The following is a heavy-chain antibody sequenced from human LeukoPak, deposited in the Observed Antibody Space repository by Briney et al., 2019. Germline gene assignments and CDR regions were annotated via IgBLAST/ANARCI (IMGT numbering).Heavy chain of an antibody. CDR3: ARTSSGLFDY. CDR1: GGSFSGYY. D-gene: IGHD6-6*01. CDR2: INHSGST. V-gene: IGHV4-34*01. Sequence: SETLSLTCAVYGGSFSGYYWSWIRQPPGKGLEWIGEINHSGSTNYNPSLKSRVTISVDTSKNQFSLQLKSVTPEDTAVYYCARTSSGLFDYWGQGTLVTVSS. J-gene: IGHJ4*02.